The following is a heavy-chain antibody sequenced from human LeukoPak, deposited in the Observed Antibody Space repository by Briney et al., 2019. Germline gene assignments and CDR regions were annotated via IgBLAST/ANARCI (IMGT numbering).Heavy chain of an antibody. Sequence: ASVKVSCKASGYTFTGYYMHWVRQAPGQGLEWMGWINPNSGGTNYAQKFQGWVTMTRDTSISTAYMELSRLRSDDTAVYYCARSELLTAGHARFDPWGQGTLVTVSS. CDR1: GYTFTGYY. CDR2: INPNSGGT. J-gene: IGHJ5*02. D-gene: IGHD1-14*01. V-gene: IGHV1-2*04. CDR3: ARSELLTAGHARFDP.